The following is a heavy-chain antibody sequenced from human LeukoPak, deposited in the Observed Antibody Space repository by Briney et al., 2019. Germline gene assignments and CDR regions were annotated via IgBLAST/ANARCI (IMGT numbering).Heavy chain of an antibody. Sequence: GGSLRLSCAASGFTFSSYEMNWVRQAPGKGLEWVANIKNDGNEKYYVDSVKGRFTISRDNAKNSLYLQMNNLRAEDTAVYYCARDNFAYGDYWGQGALVTVSS. CDR2: IKNDGNEK. CDR1: GFTFSSYE. CDR3: ARDNFAYGDY. J-gene: IGHJ4*02. V-gene: IGHV3-7*01. D-gene: IGHD4-17*01.